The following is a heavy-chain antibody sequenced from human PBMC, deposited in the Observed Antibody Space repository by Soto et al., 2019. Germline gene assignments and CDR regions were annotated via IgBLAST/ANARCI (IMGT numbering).Heavy chain of an antibody. CDR2: INPNSGGT. V-gene: IGHV1-2*04. D-gene: IGHD5-12*01. CDR3: ARGRHIVAANYYGMDV. Sequence: GASVKVSCKASGYTFTGYYMHWVRQAPGQGLEWMGWINPNSGGTNYAQKFQGWVTMTRDTSISTAYMELSRLRSDDTAVYYCARGRHIVAANYYGMDVWGQGTTVTVSS. J-gene: IGHJ6*02. CDR1: GYTFTGYY.